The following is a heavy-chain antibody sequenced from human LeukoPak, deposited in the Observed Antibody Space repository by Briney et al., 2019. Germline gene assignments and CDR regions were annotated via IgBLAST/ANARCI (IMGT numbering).Heavy chain of an antibody. J-gene: IGHJ6*02. CDR2: INPNSGGT. CDR3: ARVARTLLGYRTNGVCYTPEVYYYGMDV. V-gene: IGHV1-2*02. D-gene: IGHD2-8*01. CDR1: GYTFTGYY. Sequence: VASVKVSCKASGYTFTGYYMHWVRQAPGQGLEWMGWINPNSGGTNYAQKFQGRVTMTRDTSISTAYMELSRLRSDDTAVYYCARVARTLLGYRTNGVCYTPEVYYYGMDVWGQGTTVTVSS.